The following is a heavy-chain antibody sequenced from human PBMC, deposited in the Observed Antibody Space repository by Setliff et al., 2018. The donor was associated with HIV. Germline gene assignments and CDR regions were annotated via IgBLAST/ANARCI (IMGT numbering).Heavy chain of an antibody. V-gene: IGHV4-61*09. J-gene: IGHJ4*01. CDR1: GGSITSGNYF. CDR3: ARDSRWLQFPYFDS. CDR2: MYTDGST. Sequence: ASETLSLTCTVSGGSITSGNYFWSWIRQPAGKGLEWIGHMYTDGSTNYNPSFKSQVTISADTSKNQFSLKLSSVTAADTAVYYCARDSRWLQFPYFDSWGQGTPVTVPQ. D-gene: IGHD5-12*01.